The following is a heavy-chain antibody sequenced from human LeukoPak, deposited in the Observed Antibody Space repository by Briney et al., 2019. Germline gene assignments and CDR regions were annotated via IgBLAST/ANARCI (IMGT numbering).Heavy chain of an antibody. Sequence: PGRSLRLSCAPSGFTFSSYGMHWVRQAPGKGLEWVAVIWYDGSNKYYADSVLGRFTISRDNSKNTMYLQMDSLRAEVTAVYYCARDRPGGGINGMDVWGQGTTVTVSS. CDR3: ARDRPGGGINGMDV. V-gene: IGHV3-33*01. CDR1: GFTFSSYG. J-gene: IGHJ6*02. CDR2: IWYDGSNK. D-gene: IGHD3-16*01.